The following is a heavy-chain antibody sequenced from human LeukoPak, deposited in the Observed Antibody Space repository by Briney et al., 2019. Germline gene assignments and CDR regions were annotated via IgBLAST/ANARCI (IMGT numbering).Heavy chain of an antibody. CDR3: ARDPGPEGYYYYYYMDV. CDR2: IKQDGSEK. V-gene: IGHV3-7*01. Sequence: GGSLRLSCAASGFTFSSYWMSWVRQAPGKGLEWVANIKQDGSEKYYVDSVKGRFTISRDNAKNSLYLQMNSLRAEDTAVYYCARDPGPEGYYYYYYMDVWGKGTTVTVSS. CDR1: GFTFSSYW. J-gene: IGHJ6*03.